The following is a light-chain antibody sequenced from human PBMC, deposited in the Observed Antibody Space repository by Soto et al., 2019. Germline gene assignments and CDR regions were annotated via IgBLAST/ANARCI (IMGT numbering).Light chain of an antibody. J-gene: IGLJ2*01. V-gene: IGLV1-40*01. CDR2: GNS. CDR3: QSFDSSLSGSV. CDR1: SSNIGAGFD. Sequence: QSVLTQPPSVSGAPGQRVTISCTGSSSNIGAGFDVHWYQQFPGTAPKLLIYGNSNRPSGVPDRFSGSKSGTSASLAITGLQAEDEADYHCQSFDSSLSGSVFGGGTKLTVL.